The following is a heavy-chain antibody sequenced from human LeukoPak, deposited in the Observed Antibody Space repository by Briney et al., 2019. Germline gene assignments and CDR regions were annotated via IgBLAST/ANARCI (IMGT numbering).Heavy chain of an antibody. V-gene: IGHV4-38-2*02. CDR3: AREGGIMVRGVIISNWFDP. D-gene: IGHD3-10*01. CDR2: IYHSGST. J-gene: IGHJ5*02. CDR1: VYSISSGYY. Sequence: NSSETLSLTCTVSVYSISSGYYWGWIRQPPGKGLEWIGSIYHSGSTYYNPSLKSRVTISVHTSKNQFSLKLSSVIGADTAVDYCAREGGIMVRGVIISNWFDPWGQGTLVTVSS.